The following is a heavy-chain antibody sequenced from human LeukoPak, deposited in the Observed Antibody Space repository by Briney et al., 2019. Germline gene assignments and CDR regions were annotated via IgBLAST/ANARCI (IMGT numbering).Heavy chain of an antibody. D-gene: IGHD6-6*01. Sequence: GGSLRLSCAASGFTFSSYAMSRVRQAPGKGLEWVSAISGSGGSTYYADSVKGRFTISRDNSKNTLYLQMNSLRAEDTAVYYCAKDKMDSSSSGEGIFDYWGQGTLVTVSS. CDR3: AKDKMDSSSSGEGIFDY. CDR1: GFTFSSYA. V-gene: IGHV3-23*01. CDR2: ISGSGGST. J-gene: IGHJ4*02.